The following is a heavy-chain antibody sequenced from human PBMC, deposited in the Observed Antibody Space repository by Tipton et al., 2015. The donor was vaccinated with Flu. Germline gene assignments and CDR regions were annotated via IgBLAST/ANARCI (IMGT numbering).Heavy chain of an antibody. D-gene: IGHD6-13*01. Sequence: TLSLTCAVSGYSISSGYYWGWIRQPPGKGLEWIGSIYHSGSTYYNPSLKSRVTISVDTSKNQFSLKLSSVTAADTAVYYCAREIAAAGRFDYWGQGTLVTVSS. CDR2: IYHSGST. V-gene: IGHV4-38-2*02. CDR3: AREIAAAGRFDY. CDR1: GYSISSGYY. J-gene: IGHJ4*02.